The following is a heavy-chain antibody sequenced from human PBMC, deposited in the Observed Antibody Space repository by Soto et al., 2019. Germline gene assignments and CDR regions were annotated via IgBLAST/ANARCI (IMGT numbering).Heavy chain of an antibody. CDR3: AKVANYDILTEELRYFDWLWNDQYYFDY. J-gene: IGHJ4*02. CDR2: ISGSGGST. D-gene: IGHD3-9*01. CDR1: GFTFSSYA. Sequence: PGGSLRLSCAASGFTFSSYAMSWVRQAPGKGLEWVSAISGSGGSTYYADSVKGRFTISRDNSKNTLYLQMNSLRAEDTAVYYCAKVANYDILTEELRYFDWLWNDQYYFDYWGQGTLVTVSS. V-gene: IGHV3-23*01.